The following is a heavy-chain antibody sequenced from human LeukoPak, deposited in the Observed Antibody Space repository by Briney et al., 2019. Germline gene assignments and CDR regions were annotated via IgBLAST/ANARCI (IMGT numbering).Heavy chain of an antibody. V-gene: IGHV3-7*01. J-gene: IGHJ3*02. D-gene: IGHD3-10*01. Sequence: GGSLRLSCAASGFTFANYAMGWVRQAPGKGLEWVANIKQDGSEKYYVDSVKGRFTISRDNAKNSLYLQMNSLRAEDTAVYYCAKEGFGAFDIWGQGTMVTVSS. CDR2: IKQDGSEK. CDR1: GFTFANYA. CDR3: AKEGFGAFDI.